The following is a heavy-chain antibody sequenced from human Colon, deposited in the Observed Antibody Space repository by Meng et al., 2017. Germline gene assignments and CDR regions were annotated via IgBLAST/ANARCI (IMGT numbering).Heavy chain of an antibody. V-gene: IGHV3-21*01. CDR1: GFTFSSHT. J-gene: IGHJ4*02. Sequence: ELQIVQSGGGLVKPVWSLRLSCAVSGFTFSSHTMNWVRQAPGKGLEWVSSISAISAYIYYADAVKGRFTVSRDNANNSLSLEMTNLTTEDTTIYYCARGMVGAPRVDDIWGQGALVTVSS. CDR2: ISAISAYI. D-gene: IGHD1-26*01. CDR3: ARGMVGAPRVDDI.